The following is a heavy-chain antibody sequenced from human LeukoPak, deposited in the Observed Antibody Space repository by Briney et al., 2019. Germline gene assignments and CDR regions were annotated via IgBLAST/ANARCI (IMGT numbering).Heavy chain of an antibody. CDR1: GYTFTGYY. V-gene: IGHV1-2*02. J-gene: IGHJ2*01. CDR2: INANSGGT. CDR3: ARGRVTVASDRYFDL. Sequence: ASVKVSCKASGYTFTGYYMHWVRQAPGQGLEWMGWINANSGGTNYAQKFQGRVTMTRDTSISTAYMELSRLRSDDTAVYYCARGRVTVASDRYFDLWGRGTLVTVSS. D-gene: IGHD5-12*01.